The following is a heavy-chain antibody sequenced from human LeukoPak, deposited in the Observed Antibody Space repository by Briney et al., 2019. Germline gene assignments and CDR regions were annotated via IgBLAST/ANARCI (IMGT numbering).Heavy chain of an antibody. D-gene: IGHD3-10*01. CDR2: IYYSGST. V-gene: IGHV4-39*01. CDR3: ARTPREVRGAPTTGDAFDI. Sequence: SETLSLTCTVSGGSISSSSYYWGWIRQPPGKGLEWIGSIYYSGSTYYNPSLKSRVTISVDTSKNQFSLKLSSVTAADTAVYYRARTPREVRGAPTTGDAFDIWGQGTMVTVSS. J-gene: IGHJ3*02. CDR1: GGSISSSSYY.